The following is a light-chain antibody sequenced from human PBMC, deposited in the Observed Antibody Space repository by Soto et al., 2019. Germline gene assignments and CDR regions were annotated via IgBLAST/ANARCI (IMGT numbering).Light chain of an antibody. J-gene: IGKJ1*01. CDR3: QQYDTYSGT. CDR1: QGIGVW. CDR2: DAS. Sequence: DIQMTQSPSTLSSSVGDRVTITCRASQGIGVWLAWYQQKPGRAPQLLIYDASILQGGGPSRVSGNGSGTEFTLTISSLQPADFATYYCQQYDTYSGTFGQGTKVEIK. V-gene: IGKV1-5*01.